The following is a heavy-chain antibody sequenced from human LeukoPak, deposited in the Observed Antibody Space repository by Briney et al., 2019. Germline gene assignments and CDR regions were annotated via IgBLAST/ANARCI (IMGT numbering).Heavy chain of an antibody. D-gene: IGHD5-18*01. CDR3: AGYGFYPY. V-gene: IGHV3-48*01. CDR2: FGIILTI. J-gene: IGHJ4*02. CDR1: RFTVSTSD. Sequence: HGGSLRVSSAAPRFTVSTSDLHWVRQAPGEGRDWFACFGIILTIYCADSVRGLFTISRDSAKTSLHLEMNSLRVDDTAIYYCAGYGFYPYWGQGTPVTVSS.